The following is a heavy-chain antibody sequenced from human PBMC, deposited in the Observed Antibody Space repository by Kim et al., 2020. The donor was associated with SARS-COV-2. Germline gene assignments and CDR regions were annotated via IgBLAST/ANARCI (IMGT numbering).Heavy chain of an antibody. D-gene: IGHD2-15*01. V-gene: IGHV1-8*01. CDR1: GYTFTSYD. CDR3: ARGGVARYCSGGSCYGRFDY. J-gene: IGHJ4*02. Sequence: ASVKVSCKASGYTFTSYDINWVRQATGQGLEWMGWMNPNSGNTGYAQKFQGRVTMTRNTSISTAYMELSSLRSEDTAVYYCARGGVARYCSGGSCYGRFDYWGQGTLVTVSS. CDR2: MNPNSGNT.